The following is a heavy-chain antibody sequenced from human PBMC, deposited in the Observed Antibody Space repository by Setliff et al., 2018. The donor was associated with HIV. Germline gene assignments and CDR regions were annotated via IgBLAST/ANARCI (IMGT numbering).Heavy chain of an antibody. CDR2: IYTSGNT. CDR1: GGSISSGSYY. J-gene: IGHJ4*02. D-gene: IGHD3-3*01. CDR3: ATGIDNFWSGYVN. V-gene: IGHV4-61*09. Sequence: SETLSLTCTVSGGSISSGSYYWSWIRQPAGKGLEWIGHIYTSGNTNSNPSLKSRVTISGDTSKNLFSLKLTSVTPADTAVYYCATGIDNFWSGYVNWGQGTLVTVSS.